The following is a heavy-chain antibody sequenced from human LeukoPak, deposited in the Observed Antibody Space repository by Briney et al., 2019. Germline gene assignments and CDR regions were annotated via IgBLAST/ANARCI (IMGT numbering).Heavy chain of an antibody. J-gene: IGHJ1*01. CDR2: ISGSGAYT. D-gene: IGHD2-2*01. CDR1: GFTFSSYA. V-gene: IGHV3-23*01. CDR3: TRVGCSSTSCYARYFQH. Sequence: GGSLRLSCAASGFTFSSYAMTWVRQAPGKGLEWVSIISGSGAYTYYADSVKGRFTISRDNAKNSLYLQMNSLRAEDTAVYYCTRVGCSSTSCYARYFQHWGQGTLVTVSS.